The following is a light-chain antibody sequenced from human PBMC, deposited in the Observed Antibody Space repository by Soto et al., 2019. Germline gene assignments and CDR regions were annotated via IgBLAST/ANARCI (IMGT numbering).Light chain of an antibody. V-gene: IGLV1-44*01. CDR3: AAWDDSLNAYV. CDR2: SNN. Sequence: QNVLTQPPSASGTPGQRVTISCSESSSNVGSNTVNWYQQLPGTAPKLLIYSNNQRPSGVPDRFSGSKSGTSASLAISGLQSGDEADYYCAAWDDSLNAYVFATGTKVTVL. CDR1: SSNVGSNT. J-gene: IGLJ1*01.